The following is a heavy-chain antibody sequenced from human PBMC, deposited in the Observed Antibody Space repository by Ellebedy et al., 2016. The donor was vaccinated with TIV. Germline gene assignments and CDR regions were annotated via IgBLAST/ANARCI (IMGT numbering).Heavy chain of an antibody. CDR3: ARDPSFGSGSIDY. CDR2: ISYDGSNK. CDR1: GFTFSSYG. Sequence: GGSLRLXXAASGFTFSSYGMHWVRQAPGKGLEWVAVISYDGSNKYYADSVKGRFTISRDNSKNTLYLQMNSLRAEDTAVYYCARDPSFGSGSIDYWGRGTLVTVSS. J-gene: IGHJ4*02. D-gene: IGHD3-10*01. V-gene: IGHV3-30*03.